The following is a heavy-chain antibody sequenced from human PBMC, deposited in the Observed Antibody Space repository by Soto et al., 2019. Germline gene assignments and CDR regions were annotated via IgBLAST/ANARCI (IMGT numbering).Heavy chain of an antibody. J-gene: IGHJ1*01. Sequence: QVQLQESGPGLVKPSETLYLTCTVSGGSVSSGNDSWSWIRQPPGKGLEWIGYIYHSGSTNYNPSLKSRLTISGDTSKNQVALKLTSVTAADTAVYSCARGGYYEYFLYLGEGTLVTVSS. CDR3: ARGGYYEYFLY. CDR1: GGSVSSGNDS. D-gene: IGHD5-18*01. CDR2: IYHSGST. V-gene: IGHV4-61*01.